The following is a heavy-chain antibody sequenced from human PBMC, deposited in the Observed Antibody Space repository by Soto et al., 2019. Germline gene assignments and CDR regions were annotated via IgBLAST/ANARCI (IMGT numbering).Heavy chain of an antibody. CDR1: GYSFTSYW. CDR2: IDPSDSYT. J-gene: IGHJ4*02. CDR3: ARLQAAAGDNDLTFDY. D-gene: IGHD6-13*01. V-gene: IGHV5-10-1*01. Sequence: PGESLRISCKGSGYSFTSYWISWVRQMPGKVLEWFGRIDPSDSYTNYSPSFQGHVTISADKSISTAYLQWSSLKASDTSMYYCARLQAAAGDNDLTFDYWGQGTLVTVSS.